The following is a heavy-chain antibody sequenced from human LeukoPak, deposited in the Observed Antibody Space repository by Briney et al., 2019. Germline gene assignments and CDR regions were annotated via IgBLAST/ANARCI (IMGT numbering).Heavy chain of an antibody. Sequence: GGSLRLSCAASGFTFSSYSMNWVRQAPGKGLEWVSSISSSSSYIYYADSVKGRFTISRDNAKNSLYLQMNSLRAEDTAVYYCARDRGSSSPTGYYYYYGMDVWGQGTTVTVSS. V-gene: IGHV3-21*01. D-gene: IGHD6-6*01. J-gene: IGHJ6*02. CDR1: GFTFSSYS. CDR2: ISSSSSYI. CDR3: ARDRGSSSPTGYYYYYGMDV.